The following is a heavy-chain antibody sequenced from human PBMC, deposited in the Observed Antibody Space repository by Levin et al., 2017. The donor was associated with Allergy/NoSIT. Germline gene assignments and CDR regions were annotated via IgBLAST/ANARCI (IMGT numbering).Heavy chain of an antibody. J-gene: IGHJ4*02. CDR2: ISSSSSYT. CDR1: GFTFSDYY. CDR3: AREGYCTGGVCYDSFDFDY. V-gene: IGHV3-11*06. D-gene: IGHD2-8*02. Sequence: GESLKISCAASGFTFSDYYMSWIRQAPGKGLEWVSYISSSSSYTNYADSVKGRFTISRDNAKNSLYLQMNSLRAEDTAVYYCAREGYCTGGVCYDSFDFDYWGQGTLVTVSS.